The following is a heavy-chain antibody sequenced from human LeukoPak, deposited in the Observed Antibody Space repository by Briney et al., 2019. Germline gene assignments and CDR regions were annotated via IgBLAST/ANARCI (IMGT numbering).Heavy chain of an antibody. Sequence: GGSLRLSCAASGFTFSDHFMDWVRQAPGKGLEWVGRIKNKINSYTTQYAASVKGRFTISRDDSKNSMYLQMNSLKTEDTAVYFCVVISSSSGYNFDCWGQGTLVTVSS. CDR3: VVISSSSGYNFDC. D-gene: IGHD6-6*01. V-gene: IGHV3-72*01. CDR1: GFTFSDHF. CDR2: IKNKINSYTT. J-gene: IGHJ4*02.